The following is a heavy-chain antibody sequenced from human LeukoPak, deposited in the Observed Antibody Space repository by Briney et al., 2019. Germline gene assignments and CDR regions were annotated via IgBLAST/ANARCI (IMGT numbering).Heavy chain of an antibody. CDR3: ARVNINNWHSCDY. V-gene: IGHV4-4*02. Sequence: KPSETLSLTCAVSGGSISSSNWWGWVRQPPGKGLEWIGEIYHSGSHNYNPSLKSRVTISVDKSRNHFSLNLSSVTAADTAVYYCARVNINNWHSCDYWGQGTLVTVSS. J-gene: IGHJ4*02. CDR2: IYHSGSH. CDR1: GGSISSSNW. D-gene: IGHD1-1*01.